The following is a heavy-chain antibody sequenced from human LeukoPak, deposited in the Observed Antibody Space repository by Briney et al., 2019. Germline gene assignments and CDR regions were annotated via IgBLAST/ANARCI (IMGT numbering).Heavy chain of an antibody. CDR2: IYYSGST. D-gene: IGHD3-10*01. V-gene: IGHV4-59*08. Sequence: SETLSLTCTVSGGSISSYYWSWIRQPPGKGLEWNGYIYYSGSTNYNPSLKSRVTISVDTSKNQFSLKLSSVTAADTAVYYCARRGGFGDYFDYWGQGTLVTVSS. CDR3: ARRGGFGDYFDY. J-gene: IGHJ4*02. CDR1: GGSISSYY.